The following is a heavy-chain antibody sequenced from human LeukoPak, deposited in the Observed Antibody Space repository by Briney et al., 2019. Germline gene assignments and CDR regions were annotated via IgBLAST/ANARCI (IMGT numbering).Heavy chain of an antibody. V-gene: IGHV1-2*02. J-gene: IGHJ2*01. D-gene: IGHD7-27*01. CDR3: AIHWGSGWYFDL. CDR1: GYTFIGHY. Sequence: GASVKVSCKASGYTFIGHYLHWVRQAPGQGLEWLGWINPKSGGTNYARDFQGRATMTRDTSITTAYMELSSLRSDDTAMYCCAIHWGSGWYFDLWGRGTQVTVSS. CDR2: INPKSGGT.